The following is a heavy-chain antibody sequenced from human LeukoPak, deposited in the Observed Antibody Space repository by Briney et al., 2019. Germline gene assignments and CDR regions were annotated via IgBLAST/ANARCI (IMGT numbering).Heavy chain of an antibody. Sequence: SETLSLXCAVYGGSFSGYYWSWSRQPPGKGLEWIGEINHSGSTNYNPSLKSRVTISVDTSKNQFSLKLSSVTAADTAVYYCARGRRILTVTIKFDYWGQGTLVTVSS. J-gene: IGHJ4*02. D-gene: IGHD4-17*01. CDR3: ARGRRILTVTIKFDY. CDR2: INHSGST. CDR1: GGSFSGYY. V-gene: IGHV4-34*01.